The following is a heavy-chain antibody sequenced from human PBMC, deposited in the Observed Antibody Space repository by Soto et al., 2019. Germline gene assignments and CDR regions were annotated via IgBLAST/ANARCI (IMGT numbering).Heavy chain of an antibody. J-gene: IGHJ4*02. CDR2: IIPIFGTA. CDR1: GGTFSSYA. CDR3: ARAAGYSSGWRPDLNPMGYDY. D-gene: IGHD6-19*01. V-gene: IGHV1-69*01. Sequence: QVQLVQSGAEVKKPGSSVKVSCKASGGTFSSYAISWVRQAPGQGLEWMGGIIPIFGTANYAQKFQGRVTITADESTSTAYMELSSLRSEDTAVYYCARAAGYSSGWRPDLNPMGYDYWGQGTLVTVSS.